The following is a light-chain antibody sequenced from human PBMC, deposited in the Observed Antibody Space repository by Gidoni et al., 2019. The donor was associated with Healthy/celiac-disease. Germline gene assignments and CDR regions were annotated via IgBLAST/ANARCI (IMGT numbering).Light chain of an antibody. Sequence: EIVLTQSLGTLSLSPGERATLSCRASQSVSSSYLAWYQQKPGQAPRLLIYGASSSGSGTDSTLTISRLEPEDFAVYYCQQYGSSPLYTFGQGTKLEIK. CDR2: GAS. CDR1: QSVSSSY. CDR3: QQYGSSPLYT. V-gene: IGKV3-20*01. J-gene: IGKJ2*01.